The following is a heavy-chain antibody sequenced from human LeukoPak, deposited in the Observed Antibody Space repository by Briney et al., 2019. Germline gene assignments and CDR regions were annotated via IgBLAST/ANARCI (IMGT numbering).Heavy chain of an antibody. V-gene: IGHV4-39*01. CDR2: IYYSGSI. D-gene: IGHD3-10*01. CDR3: PRSLWFRERTEFDP. CDR1: GGSISSNSCH. J-gene: IGHJ5*02. Sequence: SDTLSLTCTVSGGSISSNSCHWGWLPPPPGKGLEWVGSIYYSGSIYYNPSLKSRVTISADTSKNQFSLKLSSVTAADTAVYYCPRSLWFRERTEFDPWGQGTLVTVST.